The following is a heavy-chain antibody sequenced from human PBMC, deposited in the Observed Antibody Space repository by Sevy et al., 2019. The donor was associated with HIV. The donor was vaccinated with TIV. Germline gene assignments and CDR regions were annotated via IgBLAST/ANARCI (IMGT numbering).Heavy chain of an antibody. Sequence: GGSLRLSCAASGFMFSSDSMNWVRQAPGKGLEWVSSISSGSRYIYYADSVKGRFTIARDNAKNSLSLQMNSLRAEDTAVYYCAREGWGGAGRPNYFDYWGQGTLVTVSS. J-gene: IGHJ4*02. CDR2: ISSGSRYI. CDR3: AREGWGGAGRPNYFDY. V-gene: IGHV3-21*01. D-gene: IGHD3-16*01. CDR1: GFMFSSDS.